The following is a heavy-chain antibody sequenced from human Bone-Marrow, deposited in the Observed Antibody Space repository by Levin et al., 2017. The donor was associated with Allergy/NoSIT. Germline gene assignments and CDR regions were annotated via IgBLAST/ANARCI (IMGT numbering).Heavy chain of an antibody. Sequence: PSETLSLTCTVSGGSISSSSYYWGWIRQPPGKGLEWIGSIYYSGSTYYNPSLKSRVTISVDTSKNQFSLKLSPVTAADTAVYYCARPRGHFDWFDREGWYFDLWGRGTLVTVSS. V-gene: IGHV4-39*01. D-gene: IGHD3-9*01. CDR3: ARPRGHFDWFDREGWYFDL. J-gene: IGHJ2*01. CDR2: IYYSGST. CDR1: GGSISSSSYY.